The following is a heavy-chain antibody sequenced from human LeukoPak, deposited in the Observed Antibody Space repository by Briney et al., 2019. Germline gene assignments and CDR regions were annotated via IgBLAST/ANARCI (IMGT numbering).Heavy chain of an antibody. J-gene: IGHJ3*02. Sequence: PSETLSLTCTVSGGFITSSTHYWGWIRRPPGKGLEWIGSIYYSGSIYSNPSLKSRVTISVDTSNNQFSLNLSSMTAADTAVYYCARHPLRRVGATFDAFDIWGQGTTVTVSS. V-gene: IGHV4-39*01. CDR2: IYYSGSI. D-gene: IGHD1-26*01. CDR3: ARHPLRRVGATFDAFDI. CDR1: GGFITSSTHY.